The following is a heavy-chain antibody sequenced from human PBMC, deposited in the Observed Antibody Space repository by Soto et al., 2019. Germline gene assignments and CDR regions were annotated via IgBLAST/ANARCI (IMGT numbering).Heavy chain of an antibody. J-gene: IGHJ4*02. D-gene: IGHD5-12*01. V-gene: IGHV1-2*02. CDR2: INPNSGGT. CDR1: GYTFTGYY. CDR3: APRRDGYNYLYY. Sequence: ASVKVSCKASGYTFTGYYMHWVRQAPGQGLEWMGWINPNSGGTNYAQKFQGRVTMTRDTSISTAYMELSRLRSDDTAVYYCAPRRDGYNYLYYWGQGTLVTSPQ.